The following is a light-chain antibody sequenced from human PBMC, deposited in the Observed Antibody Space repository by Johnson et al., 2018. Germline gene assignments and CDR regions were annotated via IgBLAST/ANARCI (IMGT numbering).Light chain of an antibody. Sequence: VLPQPPSVSAAPGQKVTISCSGRSSNIGNNYVSWYQQLPGTAPKLLIYENNKRPSGIPDRFSGSKSGTSATLGITGLQTGDEADYYCGTWDSSLSAGNVFGTGTKVTVL. CDR2: ENN. V-gene: IGLV1-51*02. J-gene: IGLJ1*01. CDR1: SSNIGNNY. CDR3: GTWDSSLSAGNV.